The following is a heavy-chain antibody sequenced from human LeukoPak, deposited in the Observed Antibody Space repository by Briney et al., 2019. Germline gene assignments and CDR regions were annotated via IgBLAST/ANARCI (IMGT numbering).Heavy chain of an antibody. CDR1: GFTFDDYG. J-gene: IGHJ4*02. D-gene: IGHD6-13*01. CDR2: INWNGGST. Sequence: GGSLRLSCAASGFTFDDYGMSWVRQAPGKGLEWVSGINWNGGSTGYADSVKGRFTISRDNAKNSLYLQMNSLRAEDTALYYCARAMSIAAAQALDYWGQGILVTISS. CDR3: ARAMSIAAAQALDY. V-gene: IGHV3-20*04.